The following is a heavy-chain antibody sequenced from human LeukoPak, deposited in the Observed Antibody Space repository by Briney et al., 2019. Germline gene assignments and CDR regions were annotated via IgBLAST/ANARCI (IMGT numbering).Heavy chain of an antibody. V-gene: IGHV1-2*02. J-gene: IGHJ5*02. CDR3: ARSIVLMVYATDNWFDP. D-gene: IGHD2-8*01. Sequence: ASAKVSCKASGYTFTGYYMHWVRQAPGQGLEWMGWINPNSGGTNYAQKFQGRVTMTRDTSVSTAYMELSRLRSDDTAVYYCARSIVLMVYATDNWFDPWGQGTLVTVSS. CDR1: GYTFTGYY. CDR2: INPNSGGT.